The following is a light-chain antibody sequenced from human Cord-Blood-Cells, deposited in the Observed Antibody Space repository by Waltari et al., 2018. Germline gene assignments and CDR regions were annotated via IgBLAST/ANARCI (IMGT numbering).Light chain of an antibody. V-gene: IGLV3-1*01. CDR1: KLGDKY. Sequence: SYELTKPPSVYVSPGRTASITCSGDKLGDKYACWYQQKPGQSPVLVIYQDSKRPSGIPERFSGSNSGNTATLTISGTQAMDEADYYCQAWDSSTYVFGTGTKVTVL. CDR2: QDS. J-gene: IGLJ1*01. CDR3: QAWDSSTYV.